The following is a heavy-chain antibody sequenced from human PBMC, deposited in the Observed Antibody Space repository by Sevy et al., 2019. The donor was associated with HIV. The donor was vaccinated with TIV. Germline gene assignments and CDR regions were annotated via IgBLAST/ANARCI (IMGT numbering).Heavy chain of an antibody. D-gene: IGHD2-15*01. J-gene: IGHJ6*02. CDR1: GFTFSSYG. CDR3: AKDRSTIVVVVAASWGMDV. Sequence: GGSLRLSCAASGFTFSSYGMHWVRQAPGKGLEWVAVISYDGSNKYYADSVKGRFTISRDNSKNRLYLQMNSLRAEDTAVYYCAKDRSTIVVVVAASWGMDVWGQGTTVTVSS. V-gene: IGHV3-30*18. CDR2: ISYDGSNK.